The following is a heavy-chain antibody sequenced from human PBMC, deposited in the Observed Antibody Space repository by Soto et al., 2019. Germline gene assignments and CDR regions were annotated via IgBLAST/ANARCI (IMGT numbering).Heavy chain of an antibody. CDR1: GGSISSNGYY. J-gene: IGHJ6*02. CDR3: ARDFYDSTGEHYYYSGMDV. V-gene: IGHV4-31*03. Sequence: NPSETLSLTCTVSGGSISSNGYYWSWVRQLPGKGLEWIGYIYFTGSTNYNPSLKSRVTISVDTSKNQFSLRLSSVTAADTAVYYCARDFYDSTGEHYYYSGMDVWGQGTTVTVSS. CDR2: IYFTGST. D-gene: IGHD3-22*01.